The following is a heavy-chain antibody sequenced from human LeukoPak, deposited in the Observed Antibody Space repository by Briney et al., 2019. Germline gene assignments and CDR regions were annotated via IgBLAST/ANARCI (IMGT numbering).Heavy chain of an antibody. CDR3: ARRPTTVARENWFDR. CDR2: IYYSGST. CDR1: GGSISSSSYY. Sequence: SETLSLTCTVSGGSISSSSYYWGWIRQPPGKGLEWIGNIYYSGSTYYHPPLKSPVTISVDTSKNQFSLKLSSVIAADTAVYYCARRPTTVARENWFDRWGRGTLVTVSP. J-gene: IGHJ5*02. D-gene: IGHD4-23*01. V-gene: IGHV4-39*01.